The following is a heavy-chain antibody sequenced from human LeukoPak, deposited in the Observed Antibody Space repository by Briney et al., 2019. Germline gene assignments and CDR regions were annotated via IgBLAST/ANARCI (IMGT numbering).Heavy chain of an antibody. CDR3: AKDMGYTYGPFNYVDY. J-gene: IGHJ4*02. D-gene: IGHD5-18*01. CDR2: ISGDGGST. CDR1: GFTFDDYA. Sequence: PGGSLRLSCAASGFTFDDYAMHWVRQAPGKGLEWVSLISGDGGSTYYADSLKGRFTISRDNSKNSLYLQMNILRTENTAFYYCAKDMGYTYGPFNYVDYWGQGTLVTVSS. V-gene: IGHV3-43*02.